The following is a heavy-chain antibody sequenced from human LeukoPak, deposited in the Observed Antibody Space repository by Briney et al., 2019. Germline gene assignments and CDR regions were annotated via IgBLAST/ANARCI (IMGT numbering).Heavy chain of an antibody. CDR2: VYYSGSP. CDR1: GGSISTFY. J-gene: IGHJ4*02. CDR3: ARVDYDSSGYFDY. D-gene: IGHD3-22*01. Sequence: SETLSLTCTVSGGSISTFYWSWLRQPPGKQLEWIGYVYYSGSPNYNPSFKTRVTISVDTSKNQFSLKLSSVTPADTAVYYCARVDYDSSGYFDYWGQGTLVTVSS. V-gene: IGHV4-59*01.